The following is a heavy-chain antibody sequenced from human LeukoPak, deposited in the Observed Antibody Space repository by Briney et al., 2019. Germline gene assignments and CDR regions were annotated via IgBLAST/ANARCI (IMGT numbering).Heavy chain of an antibody. D-gene: IGHD1-26*01. CDR2: IKPNSGGT. Sequence: ASVTVSCKASGYTFTGYYIHWVRQAHGQGLEWMGWIKPNSGGTKFAQKFQGRVTMTRDTSISTAYMELSRLRSDDTAVYYCATMMYSETYNDYWGQGTLVTVSS. CDR1: GYTFTGYY. V-gene: IGHV1-2*02. CDR3: ATMMYSETYNDY. J-gene: IGHJ4*02.